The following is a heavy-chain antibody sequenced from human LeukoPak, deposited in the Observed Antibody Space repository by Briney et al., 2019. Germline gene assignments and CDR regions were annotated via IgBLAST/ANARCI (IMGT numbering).Heavy chain of an antibody. CDR2: ISYDGSNK. Sequence: GGSLRLSCAASGFTFSSYGMHWVRQAPGKGLEWVAVISYDGSNKYYADSVKGRFTISRDNSKNTLYLQMNSLRAEDTAVYYCAKAHYRGPGTNWFDPWGQGTLVTVSS. D-gene: IGHD1-26*01. J-gene: IGHJ5*02. CDR1: GFTFSSYG. V-gene: IGHV3-30*18. CDR3: AKAHYRGPGTNWFDP.